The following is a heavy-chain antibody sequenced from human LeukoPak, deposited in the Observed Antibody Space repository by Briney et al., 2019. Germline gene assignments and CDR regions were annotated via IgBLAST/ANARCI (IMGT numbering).Heavy chain of an antibody. CDR2: IIPILGIA. CDR1: GGTFSSYA. D-gene: IGHD6-6*01. CDR3: ATEYSSSSNY. V-gene: IGHV1-69*04. J-gene: IGHJ4*02. Sequence: SVKVSCKASGGTFSSYAISWVRQAPGQGLEWMGRIIPILGIANYAQKFQGRVTSTADKSTSTAYMELSSLRSEDTAVYYCATEYSSSSNYWGQGTLVTVSS.